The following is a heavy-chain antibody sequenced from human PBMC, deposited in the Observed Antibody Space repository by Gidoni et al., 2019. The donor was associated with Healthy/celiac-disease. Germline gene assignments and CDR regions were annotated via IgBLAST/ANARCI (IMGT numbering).Heavy chain of an antibody. J-gene: IGHJ5*02. CDR1: GGTVSSYA. D-gene: IGHD6-13*01. Sequence: QVQLVQSGAAVKKPGSSVKVSCKASGGTVSSYATSWVRKAPGQGLEWMGGIIPIFGTANDAQKFQGRVTITADESTSTAYMELSSLRSEDTAVYYCARGQGIAAAGTSGSWFDPWGQGTLVTVSS. CDR2: IIPIFGTA. V-gene: IGHV1-69*01. CDR3: ARGQGIAAAGTSGSWFDP.